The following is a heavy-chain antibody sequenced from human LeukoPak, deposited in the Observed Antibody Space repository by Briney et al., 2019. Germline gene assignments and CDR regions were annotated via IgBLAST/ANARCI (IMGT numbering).Heavy chain of an antibody. CDR2: IKSKTDGGTT. V-gene: IGHV3-15*01. Sequence: GGSLRLSCAASGFSFDTYAMHWVRQAPGKGLEWVGRIKSKTDGGTTDYAAPVKGRFTISRDDSKNTLYLQMNSLKTEDVAVYYCTTYDILTGFDAFDIWGQGTMVTVSS. J-gene: IGHJ3*02. CDR1: GFSFDTYA. D-gene: IGHD3-9*01. CDR3: TTYDILTGFDAFDI.